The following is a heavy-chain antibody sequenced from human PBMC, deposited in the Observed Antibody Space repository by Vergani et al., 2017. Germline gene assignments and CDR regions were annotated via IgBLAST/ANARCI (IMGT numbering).Heavy chain of an antibody. D-gene: IGHD6-6*01. CDR3: ARGLRRAARFPSYYYMDV. V-gene: IGHV1-8*01. CDR1: GYTFTSYD. CDR2: MNPNSGKT. J-gene: IGHJ6*03. Sequence: QVQLVQSGAEVKKPGASVKVSCKASGYTFTSYDINWVRQATGQGLEWMGWMNPNSGKTGYAQKFQGRVTMTRNTSISTAYMELSSLRSEDTAVYYCARGLRRAARFPSYYYMDVWGKGTTVTVSS.